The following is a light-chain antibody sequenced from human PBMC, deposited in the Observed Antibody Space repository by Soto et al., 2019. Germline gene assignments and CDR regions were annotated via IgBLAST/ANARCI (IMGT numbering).Light chain of an antibody. V-gene: IGKV1-5*03. CDR1: QGISNW. CDR2: KAS. CDR3: QHYNIYSEA. J-gene: IGKJ1*01. Sequence: DIQMTQSPSTLSAYVGDRVTITCRASQGISNWLAWYQQKPGKAPKLLIYKASTLKSGVPSRFSGSGSGTEFTLTISSLQPDDFATYYCQHYNIYSEAFGQGTKVDIK.